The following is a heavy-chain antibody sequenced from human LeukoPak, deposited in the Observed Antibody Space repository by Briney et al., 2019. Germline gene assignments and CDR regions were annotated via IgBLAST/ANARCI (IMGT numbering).Heavy chain of an antibody. CDR3: ARIITMIRGERSGYFAS. Sequence: SQTLSLTCAISDYGISIDYYRGGIRQPPGNGQKRMASIYHSGSTYYNPSLKNRVTISVDTSKSQLSLELISVTAADTAVYYCARIITMIRGERSGYFASWGQGTIVTVSS. V-gene: IGHV4-38-2*01. CDR1: DYGISIDYY. D-gene: IGHD3-10*01. J-gene: IGHJ4*02. CDR2: IYHSGST.